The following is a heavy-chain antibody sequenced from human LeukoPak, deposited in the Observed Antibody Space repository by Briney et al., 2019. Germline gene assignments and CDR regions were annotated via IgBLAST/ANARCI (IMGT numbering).Heavy chain of an antibody. Sequence: PGGSLRLSCAASEFTFSYYWLSWFRQAPGKGLESMGNTKRDGSEKYYVDSGKGRFTSSRDNDKNTLYLQMNSLRVEDTAAYYCAREHATSSSSDYWGQGTLVTVSS. V-gene: IGHV3-7*01. CDR3: AREHATSSSSDY. CDR1: EFTFSYYW. CDR2: TKRDGSEK. D-gene: IGHD2-2*01. J-gene: IGHJ4*02.